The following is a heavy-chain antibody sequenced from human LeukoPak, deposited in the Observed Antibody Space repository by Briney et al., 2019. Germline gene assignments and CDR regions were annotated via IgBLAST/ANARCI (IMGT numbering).Heavy chain of an antibody. J-gene: IGHJ6*02. Sequence: GASVKVSCKASGYTFTSYGISWVRQAPGQGLEWMGWISAYNGNTNYAQKLQGRVTMTTDTSTSTAYMELRSLRSDDTAVYYCARGNGDSSNYYYYYYGMDVWGQGTTVTVSS. D-gene: IGHD4-17*01. CDR1: GYTFTSYG. V-gene: IGHV1-18*01. CDR3: ARGNGDSSNYYYYYYGMDV. CDR2: ISAYNGNT.